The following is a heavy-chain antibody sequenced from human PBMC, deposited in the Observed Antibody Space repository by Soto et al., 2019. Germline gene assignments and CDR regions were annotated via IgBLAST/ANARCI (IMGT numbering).Heavy chain of an antibody. D-gene: IGHD2-15*01. Sequence: GGSLRLSCAASGFTFSSYAMSWVRQAPGKGLEWVSAISGSGGSTYYADSVKGRFTISRDNSKNTLYLQMNSLRAEDTAVYYCAKDSGIWDIVVVVAAPLDPWGQGTLVTVSS. CDR2: ISGSGGST. CDR3: AKDSGIWDIVVVVAAPLDP. J-gene: IGHJ5*02. V-gene: IGHV3-23*01. CDR1: GFTFSSYA.